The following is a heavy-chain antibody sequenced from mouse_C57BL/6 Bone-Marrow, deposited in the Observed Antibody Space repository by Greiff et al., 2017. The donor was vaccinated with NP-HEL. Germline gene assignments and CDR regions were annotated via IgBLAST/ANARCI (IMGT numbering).Heavy chain of an antibody. CDR1: GFTFSSYI. CDR2: ISSGGSYT. V-gene: IGHV5-6-4*01. J-gene: IGHJ2*01. Sequence: EVHLVESGGGLVKPGGSLKLSCAASGFTFSSYIMSWVRQTPEKRLEWVATISSGGSYTHYLDSVKGRFTISRDNAKNTVYLQMSSLKSDDTAMYYCTREGDNYLHDYFDYWGQGTTLTVSS. CDR3: TREGDNYLHDYFDY. D-gene: IGHD5-5*01.